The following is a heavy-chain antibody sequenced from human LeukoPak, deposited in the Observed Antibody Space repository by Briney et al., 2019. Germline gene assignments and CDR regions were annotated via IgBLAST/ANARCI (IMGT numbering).Heavy chain of an antibody. CDR1: GFTFSNTW. V-gene: IGHV3-15*01. J-gene: IGHJ4*02. CDR2: IKSKTDGGTT. CDR3: AKQRRYDFWSGYYHGPTLGFDY. D-gene: IGHD3-3*01. Sequence: PGGSLRLSCAASGFTFSNTWMSWVRQAPGKGLEWVGRIKSKTDGGTTDYAAPVKGRFTISRDDSKNTLYLQMNSLKTEDTAVYYCAKQRRYDFWSGYYHGPTLGFDYWGQGTLVTVSS.